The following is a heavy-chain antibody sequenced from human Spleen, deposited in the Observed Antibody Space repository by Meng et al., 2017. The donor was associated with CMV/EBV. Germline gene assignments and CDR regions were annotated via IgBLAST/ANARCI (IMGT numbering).Heavy chain of an antibody. CDR2: FMPIFGTA. D-gene: IGHD3-10*01. CDR3: ARCTRCHLRNYYYGMDV. J-gene: IGHJ6*02. CDR1: GGTITNYA. V-gene: IGHV1-69*05. Sequence: SVKVSCKASGGTITNYAISWVRQAPGHGLEWMGGFMPIFGTANYAQNLQGRVTITTDESADIAYMELSSLRSDDTAVYYCARCTRCHLRNYYYGMDVWGQGTTVTVSS.